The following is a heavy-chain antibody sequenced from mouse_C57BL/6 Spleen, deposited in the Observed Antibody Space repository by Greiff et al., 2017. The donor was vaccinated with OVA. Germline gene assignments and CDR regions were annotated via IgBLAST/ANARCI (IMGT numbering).Heavy chain of an antibody. CDR2: IYPGSGST. D-gene: IGHD4-1*01. Sequence: VQLQQSGAELVKPGASVKMSCKASGYTFTSYWITWVKQRPGQGLEWIGDIYPGSGSTNYNEKFKSKATLTVDTSSSTAYMQLSSLTSEDAAVYYCARSWDYYFDYWGQGTTLTVSS. J-gene: IGHJ2*01. V-gene: IGHV1-55*01. CDR1: GYTFTSYW. CDR3: ARSWDYYFDY.